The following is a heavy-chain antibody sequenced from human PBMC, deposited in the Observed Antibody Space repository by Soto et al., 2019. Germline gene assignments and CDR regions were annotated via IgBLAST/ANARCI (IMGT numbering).Heavy chain of an antibody. D-gene: IGHD6-19*01. CDR2: IWYDGSNK. Sequence: QVQLVESGGGVVQPGRSLRLSCAASGFTFSSYGMHWVRQAPGKGLEWVAVIWYDGSNKYYADSVKGRFTISRDNSKNTLYLQMNSLRAEDTAVYYCARESSGWYYFDYWGQGTLVTVSS. V-gene: IGHV3-33*01. CDR3: ARESSGWYYFDY. CDR1: GFTFSSYG. J-gene: IGHJ4*02.